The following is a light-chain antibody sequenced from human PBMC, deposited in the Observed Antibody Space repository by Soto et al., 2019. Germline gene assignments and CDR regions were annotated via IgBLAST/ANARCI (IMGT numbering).Light chain of an antibody. V-gene: IGLV1-44*01. J-gene: IGLJ3*02. Sequence: QSVLTQPPSASGTPGQGVPISCSGSSSNIGTNTVNWYQQLPGTAPKLLIYSNDQRPSGVPDRFSGSKSGTSASLAISGLQSEDEADYYCAAWDDSLNGWVFGGGTKLTVL. CDR3: AAWDDSLNGWV. CDR2: SND. CDR1: SSNIGTNT.